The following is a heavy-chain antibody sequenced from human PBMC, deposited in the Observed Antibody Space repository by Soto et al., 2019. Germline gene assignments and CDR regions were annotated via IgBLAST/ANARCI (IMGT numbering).Heavy chain of an antibody. CDR1: GGSISSGGYY. V-gene: IGHV4-31*03. CDR3: ARDRDCSGGSCYSGFDT. D-gene: IGHD2-15*01. CDR2: IYYSGST. Sequence: SETLSLTCTVSGGSISSGGYYWSWIRQHPGKGLEWIGYIYYSGSTYYNPSLKSRVTISVDTSKNQFSLKLSSVTAADTAVYYCARDRDCSGGSCYSGFDTWGQGTLVTVSS. J-gene: IGHJ5*02.